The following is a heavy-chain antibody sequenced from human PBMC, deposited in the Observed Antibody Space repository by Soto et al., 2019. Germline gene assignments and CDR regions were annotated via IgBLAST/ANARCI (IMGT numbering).Heavy chain of an antibody. CDR1: GDSVSSNSAT. CDR2: TYYRSKWFY. Sequence: QTLSLTCAISGDSVSSNSATWHWIRQSPSRGLEWLGRTYYRSKWFYDYAVSVKSRITITPDTSKNQFSLQLDSVTPEDTAVYYCARGHDSTSLAFDYWGQGTLVTVSS. CDR3: ARGHDSTSLAFDY. V-gene: IGHV6-1*01. D-gene: IGHD3-22*01. J-gene: IGHJ4*02.